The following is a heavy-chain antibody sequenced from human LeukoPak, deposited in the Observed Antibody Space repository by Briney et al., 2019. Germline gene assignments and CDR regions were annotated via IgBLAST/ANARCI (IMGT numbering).Heavy chain of an antibody. D-gene: IGHD3-10*01. CDR1: GFAVSSNY. Sequence: GGSLRLSCAASGFAVSSNYMNWVRQAPGKGLEWVSVIYSDGRTYYADSVKGRFTISRDISKNTLFLGMTSLRAEDTAVYYCAKVKGWYGEGYFDYWGQGTLVTVSS. CDR3: AKVKGWYGEGYFDY. V-gene: IGHV3-53*01. J-gene: IGHJ4*02. CDR2: IYSDGRT.